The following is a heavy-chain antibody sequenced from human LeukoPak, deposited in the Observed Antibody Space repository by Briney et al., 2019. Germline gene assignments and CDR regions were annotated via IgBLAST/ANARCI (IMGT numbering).Heavy chain of an antibody. J-gene: IGHJ4*02. Sequence: GGSLRVSCVASGFTFSSYWMSWVRQAPGKWLEWVANIKQDGSEKYYVDSVKGRFTISRDNAKNSLYLQMNSLRAEDTAVYYCARDYWSEIVLEPAFDYWGQGTLVTVSS. CDR1: GFTFSSYW. D-gene: IGHD2-2*01. CDR3: ARDYWSEIVLEPAFDY. V-gene: IGHV3-7*01. CDR2: IKQDGSEK.